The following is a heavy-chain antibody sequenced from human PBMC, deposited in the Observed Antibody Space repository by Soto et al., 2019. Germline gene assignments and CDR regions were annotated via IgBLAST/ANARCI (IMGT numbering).Heavy chain of an antibody. V-gene: IGHV3-9*01. CDR2: IDWNGGST. D-gene: IGHD1-26*01. CDR1: GFTFDDYA. J-gene: IGHJ6*02. Sequence: HPGGSLRLSCVASGFTFDDYAMHWVRQTPGKGLEWVSSIDWNGGSTAYADSVKGRFTISRDNARNSLYLQMNSLRPEDTALYYCVKGRGSYFVYFGLDVWGQGTTVTVSS. CDR3: VKGRGSYFVYFGLDV.